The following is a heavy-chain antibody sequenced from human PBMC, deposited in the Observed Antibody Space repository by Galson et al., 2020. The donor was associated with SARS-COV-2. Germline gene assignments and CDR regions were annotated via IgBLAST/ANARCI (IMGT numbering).Heavy chain of an antibody. J-gene: IGHJ6*02. CDR2: ISYSGST. D-gene: IGHD4-17*01. CDR1: DATMSSYY. Sequence: SETLSLTCSASDATMSSYYWSWIRQPPGKGLEWIGYISYSGSTSYNPSLRSRVTISVDLSKNQLSLKVTSVTAADTAVYYCARDPAPRYGDNYYYGMDVWGRGTTVTVSS. V-gene: IGHV4-59*01. CDR3: ARDPAPRYGDNYYYGMDV.